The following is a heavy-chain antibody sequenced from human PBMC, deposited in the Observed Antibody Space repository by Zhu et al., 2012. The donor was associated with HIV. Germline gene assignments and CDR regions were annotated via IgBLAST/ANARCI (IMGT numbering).Heavy chain of an antibody. Sequence: QVQLQESGPGLVKPSETLSLTCTVSGGSINSYYWSWIRQPPGRGLQWIGHIYYSGSTSYNPSLKSRVTISVDTSKNQFSLKLTSVTTADTAVYYCARGLSGSYSAYFDYWGQGTPSPSPQ. D-gene: IGHD1-26*01. CDR3: ARGLSGSYSAYFDY. J-gene: IGHJ4*02. V-gene: IGHV4-59*01. CDR2: IYYSGST. CDR1: GGSINSYY.